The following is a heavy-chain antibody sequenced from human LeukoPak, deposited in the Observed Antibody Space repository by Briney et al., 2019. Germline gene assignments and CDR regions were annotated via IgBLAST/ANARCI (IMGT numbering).Heavy chain of an antibody. D-gene: IGHD3-10*01. CDR3: TRHTLRWLGGLDPAFDT. CDR1: GFTFSVSA. V-gene: IGHV3-73*01. J-gene: IGHJ5*02. Sequence: GGSLRLSCAASGFTFSVSALHWVRQAPGKGLEWVGRIRSKPNTYATAYAASVKGRFTISRDDSRNTTFLQMNSLKTEDTAVYYCTRHTLRWLGGLDPAFDTWGQGTLVTVSS. CDR2: IRSKPNTYAT.